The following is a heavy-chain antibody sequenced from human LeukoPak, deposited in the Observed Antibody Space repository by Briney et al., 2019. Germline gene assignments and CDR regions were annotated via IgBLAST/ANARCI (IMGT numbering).Heavy chain of an antibody. CDR2: ISTSGDAI. V-gene: IGHV3-48*04. CDR3: ATWDRFDP. J-gene: IGHJ5*02. D-gene: IGHD1-26*01. Sequence: GGSLRLSCAASGFTFSNYGMTWVRQAPGKGLEWVSYISTSGDAIYYADSVQGRFTISRDNAKNSLYLQMNSLSAEDTAVYYCATWDRFDPWGQGTLVTVSS. CDR1: GFTFSNYG.